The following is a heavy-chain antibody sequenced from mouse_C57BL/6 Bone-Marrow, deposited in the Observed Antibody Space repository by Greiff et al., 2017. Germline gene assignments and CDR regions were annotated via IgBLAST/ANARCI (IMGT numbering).Heavy chain of an antibody. D-gene: IGHD2-3*01. CDR2: ISSGGSYT. J-gene: IGHJ2*01. CDR1: GFTFSSYG. CDR3: ARQGPVLGLLGDY. V-gene: IGHV5-6*01. Sequence: EVQLQESGGDLVKPGGSLKLSCAASGFTFSSYGMSWVRQTPDKRLEWVATISSGGSYTYYPDSVKGRFTISRDNAKNTLYLQMSSLKSEDTAMYYCARQGPVLGLLGDYWGQGTTLTVSS.